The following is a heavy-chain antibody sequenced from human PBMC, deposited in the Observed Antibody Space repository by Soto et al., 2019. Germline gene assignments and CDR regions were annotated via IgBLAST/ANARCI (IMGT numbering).Heavy chain of an antibody. J-gene: IGHJ4*02. CDR1: GYTFTSYY. Sequence: GASVKVSCKASGYTFTSYYMHWVRQAPGQGLEWMGIINPSGGSTSYAQKFQGRVTMTRDTSTSTVYMELSSLRSEDTAVYYCARGPYTVTTNRGPFAYWGQGTLVTVSS. V-gene: IGHV1-46*03. CDR2: INPSGGST. CDR3: ARGPYTVTTNRGPFAY. D-gene: IGHD4-17*01.